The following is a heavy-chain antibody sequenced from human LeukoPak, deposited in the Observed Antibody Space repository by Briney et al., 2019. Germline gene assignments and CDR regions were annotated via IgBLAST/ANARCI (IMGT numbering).Heavy chain of an antibody. V-gene: IGHV1-69*04. D-gene: IGHD4-17*01. CDR1: GGTFSSYA. CDR2: IIPILGIA. Sequence: KSGGSLRLSCAASGGTFSSYAISWVRQAPGQGLEWMGRIIPILGIANYAQKFQGRVTITADKSTSTAYMELSSLRSEDTAVYYCAREAGDYFHWFDPWGQGTLVTVSS. CDR3: AREAGDYFHWFDP. J-gene: IGHJ5*02.